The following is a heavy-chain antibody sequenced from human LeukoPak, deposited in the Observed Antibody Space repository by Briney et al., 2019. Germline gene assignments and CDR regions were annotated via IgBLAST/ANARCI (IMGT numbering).Heavy chain of an antibody. CDR2: IYYSGST. Sequence: SETLSLTCTVSGGSISSYYWSWIRQPPGKGLEWIGYIYYSGSTNYNPSLKRRVTISVDTFKNQFSLKLSSVTAADTAVYYCARHFAFSYYYMDVWGKGTTVTVSS. V-gene: IGHV4-59*08. CDR1: GGSISSYY. J-gene: IGHJ6*03. CDR3: ARHFAFSYYYMDV.